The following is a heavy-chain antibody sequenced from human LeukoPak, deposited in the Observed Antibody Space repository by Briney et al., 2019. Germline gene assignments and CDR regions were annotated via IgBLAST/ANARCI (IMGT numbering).Heavy chain of an antibody. V-gene: IGHV4-61*02. CDR3: ARAQGHDKARGDY. CDR2: IYTSGST. J-gene: IGHJ4*02. D-gene: IGHD1-1*01. CDR1: GGSISSGSYY. Sequence: SETLSLTCTVSGGSISSGSYYWSWIRQPAGKGLEWIGRIYTSGSTNYNPSLKSRVTISVDTSKNQFSLKLSSVTAADTAVYYCARAQGHDKARGDYWGQGTLVTVSS.